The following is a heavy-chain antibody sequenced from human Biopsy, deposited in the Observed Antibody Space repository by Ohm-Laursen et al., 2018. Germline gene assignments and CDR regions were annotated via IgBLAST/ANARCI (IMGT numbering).Heavy chain of an antibody. CDR3: ARNTGWYGDLYYFDY. CDR2: INPSGSTT. Sequence: SSVKVSCKASGYSFTSYYMHWVRQAPGQGLEWMGMINPSGSTTSYPQIFQGRVTMTRDTSKSTVYMELSSLRSADTAVYFCARNTGWYGDLYYFDYWGQGTLVTASS. CDR1: GYSFTSYY. V-gene: IGHV1-46*01. J-gene: IGHJ4*02. D-gene: IGHD6-19*01.